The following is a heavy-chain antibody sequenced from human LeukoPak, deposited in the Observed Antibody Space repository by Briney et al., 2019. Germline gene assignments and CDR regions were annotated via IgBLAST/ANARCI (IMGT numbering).Heavy chain of an antibody. V-gene: IGHV4-39*01. Sequence: SETLSLTCAVYGGSFSSYYWGWIRQPPGKGLEWIGSIYYSGSTYYNPSLKSRVTISVDTSKNQFSLKLSSVTAADTAVYYCARHPSAIGRSFDYWGQGTLVTVSS. CDR1: GGSFSSYY. CDR2: IYYSGST. J-gene: IGHJ4*02. D-gene: IGHD1-26*01. CDR3: ARHPSAIGRSFDY.